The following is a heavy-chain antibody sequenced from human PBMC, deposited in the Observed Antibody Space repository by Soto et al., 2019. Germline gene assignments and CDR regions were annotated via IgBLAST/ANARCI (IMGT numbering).Heavy chain of an antibody. J-gene: IGHJ5*02. CDR1: GGTIRSPDW. D-gene: IGHD6-19*01. Sequence: SETLSLTCGVSGGTIRSPDWWTWVRQPPGKGLEWIGEIFQSGSTNHTPSLESRVTISVDKSKNQFSLTLTSVTAADTAVYFCARGRGRYSSGWSWFDPWGQGILVTVSS. V-gene: IGHV4-4*02. CDR2: IFQSGST. CDR3: ARGRGRYSSGWSWFDP.